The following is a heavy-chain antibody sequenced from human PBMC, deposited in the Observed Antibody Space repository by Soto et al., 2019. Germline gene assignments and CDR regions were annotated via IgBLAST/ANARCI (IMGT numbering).Heavy chain of an antibody. V-gene: IGHV3-30*18. Sequence: PGGSLRLSCAASGFTFSNYGMHWFRQAPGKGLEWVAVISYDASNKYYADSVKGRFTISRDNSKNTLYLQMNSLRAEDTAVYYCAKDSSAWSIRYFQNWGQGTTVTVSS. CDR2: ISYDASNK. D-gene: IGHD6-19*01. CDR3: AKDSSAWSIRYFQN. CDR1: GFTFSNYG. J-gene: IGHJ1*01.